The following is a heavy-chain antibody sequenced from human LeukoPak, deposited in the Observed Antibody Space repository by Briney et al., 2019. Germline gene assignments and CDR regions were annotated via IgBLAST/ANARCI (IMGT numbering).Heavy chain of an antibody. Sequence: SETLSLTCTVSGGSISSSSYYWGWIRRPPGKGLEWIGSIYYSGSTYYNPSLKSRVTISVDTSKNQFSLKLSSVTAADTAVYYCARPPYSGSWYYFDYWGQGTLVTVSS. J-gene: IGHJ4*02. D-gene: IGHD6-13*01. CDR2: IYYSGST. CDR3: ARPPYSGSWYYFDY. V-gene: IGHV4-39*01. CDR1: GGSISSSSYY.